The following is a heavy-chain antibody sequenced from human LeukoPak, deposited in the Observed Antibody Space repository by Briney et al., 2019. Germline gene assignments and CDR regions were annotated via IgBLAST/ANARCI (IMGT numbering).Heavy chain of an antibody. J-gene: IGHJ4*02. V-gene: IGHV3-11*04. Sequence: GGSLRLSRAASGFTFSNCYMSWIRQAPGKGPEWVSFINSRSNVIRYADSVKGRFTISRDNAQNSLFLQMNSLRAEDTAVYYCARARNSGYDLYYFDYWGQGTLVTVSS. CDR1: GFTFSNCY. D-gene: IGHD5-12*01. CDR3: ARARNSGYDLYYFDY. CDR2: INSRSNVI.